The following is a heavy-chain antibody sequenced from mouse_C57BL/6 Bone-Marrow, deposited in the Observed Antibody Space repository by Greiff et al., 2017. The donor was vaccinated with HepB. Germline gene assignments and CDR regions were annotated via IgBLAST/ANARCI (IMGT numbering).Heavy chain of an antibody. Sequence: VKLQESGPELVKPGASVKISCKASGYAFSSSWMNWVKQRPGKGLEWIGRIYPGDGDTNYNGKFKGKATLTADKSSSTAYMQLSSLTSEDSAVYFCAKSLGGQVMPYYFDDWGQGTTLTVSS. CDR3: AKSLGGQVMPYYFDD. CDR2: IYPGDGDT. CDR1: GYAFSSSW. V-gene: IGHV1-82*01. D-gene: IGHD3-2*02. J-gene: IGHJ2*01.